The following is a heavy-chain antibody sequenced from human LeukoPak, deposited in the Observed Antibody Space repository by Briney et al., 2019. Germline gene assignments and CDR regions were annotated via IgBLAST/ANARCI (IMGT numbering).Heavy chain of an antibody. J-gene: IGHJ4*02. CDR3: TRMPGV. D-gene: IGHD2-15*01. Sequence: SETLSLTCIDSGGSISTSQYWGWIRQPPGKGLEWIGSFYTSGRTYYNPSLKSRVTISVDMSKNQFSLKLTSETAADTAVYYCTRMPGVGGQGTLVTVSS. CDR1: GGSISTSQY. CDR2: FYTSGRT. V-gene: IGHV4-39*01.